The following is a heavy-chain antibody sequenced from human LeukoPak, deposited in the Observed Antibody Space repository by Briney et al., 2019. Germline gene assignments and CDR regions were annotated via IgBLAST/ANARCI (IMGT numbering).Heavy chain of an antibody. CDR1: GFTFSTYW. CDR3: VRDGSGTTPFDY. D-gene: IGHD1-1*01. V-gene: IGHV3-74*01. Sequence: GGSLRLSCAASGFTFSTYWMHWVRQTPGKGLVWVSLITSDGSRTIYADSAKGRFTISRGNAKNTLYLQMNSLRAEDTAVYYCVRDGSGTTPFDYWGQGTLVTVSS. J-gene: IGHJ4*02. CDR2: ITSDGSRT.